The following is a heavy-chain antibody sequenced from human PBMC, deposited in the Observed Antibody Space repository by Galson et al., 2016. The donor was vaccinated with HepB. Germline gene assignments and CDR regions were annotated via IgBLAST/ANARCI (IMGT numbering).Heavy chain of an antibody. CDR3: ARHGRTAAVEFDY. CDR1: GGSISSGTYY. V-gene: IGHV4-39*01. J-gene: IGHJ4*02. CDR2: IYSGGRT. D-gene: IGHD6-13*01. Sequence: ETLSLTCTVPGGSISSGTYYWGWIRQPPGKGLEWIGTIYSGGRTYYNPSLMSRLTISVDTSKNQFSLRLSSVTAADTAVYYCARHGRTAAVEFDYWGQGTLVTGSS.